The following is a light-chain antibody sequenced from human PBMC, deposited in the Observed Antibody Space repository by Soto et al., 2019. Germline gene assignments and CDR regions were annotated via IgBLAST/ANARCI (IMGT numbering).Light chain of an antibody. V-gene: IGKV3D-20*01. CDR3: QQYGNLPPNT. CDR2: AAS. Sequence: EIVLTQSPATLSLSPGDRATLSCGASQSVSSRYLAWYQQKPALPPRLLIYAASTRATRIPDRLSGGGSGTGFNLPTSRLEPGDFVRYYCQQYGNLPPNTFGHGTKLEIK. CDR1: QSVSSRY. J-gene: IGKJ2*01.